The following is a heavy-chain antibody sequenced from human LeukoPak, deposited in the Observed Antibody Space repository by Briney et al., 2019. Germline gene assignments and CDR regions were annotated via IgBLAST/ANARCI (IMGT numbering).Heavy chain of an antibody. D-gene: IGHD3-22*01. V-gene: IGHV1-69*04. CDR3: ARASSHYYDSSGSPGGY. Sequence: GASVKVSCKASGYTFTSYGISWVRQAPGQGLEWMGRIIPIFGIANYAQKFQGRVTITADKSTSTAYTELSSLRSEDTAVYYCARASSHYYDSSGSPGGYWGQGTLVTVSS. J-gene: IGHJ4*02. CDR1: GYTFTSYG. CDR2: IIPIFGIA.